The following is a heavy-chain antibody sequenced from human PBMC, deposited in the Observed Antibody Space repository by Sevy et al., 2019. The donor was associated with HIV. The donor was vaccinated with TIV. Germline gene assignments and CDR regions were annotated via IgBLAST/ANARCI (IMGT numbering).Heavy chain of an antibody. CDR3: ARDFYVIAARALYFDY. CDR2: ISAYNGNT. V-gene: IGHV1-18*01. CDR1: GYTFTSYG. J-gene: IGHJ4*02. Sequence: ASVKVSCKASGYTFTSYGISWVRQAPGQGLEWMGWISAYNGNTNYAQKLHGRVTMTTDTSTSTAYMELRSLRSDDTAVYYCARDFYVIAARALYFDYWGQGTLVTVSS. D-gene: IGHD6-6*01.